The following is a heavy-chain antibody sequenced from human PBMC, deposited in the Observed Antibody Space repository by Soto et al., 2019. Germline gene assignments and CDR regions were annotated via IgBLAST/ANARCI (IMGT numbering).Heavy chain of an antibody. V-gene: IGHV1-18*01. J-gene: IGHJ3*02. CDR1: GYTFTSYG. CDR3: ARVNYYYDSSGYDAFDI. D-gene: IGHD3-22*01. Sequence: ASVKVSCKASGYTFTSYGISWVRQAPGQGLEWMGWISAYNGNTNYAQKLQGRVTMTTDTSTSTAYMELSSLRSEDTAVYYCARVNYYYDSSGYDAFDIWGQGTMVTVSS. CDR2: ISAYNGNT.